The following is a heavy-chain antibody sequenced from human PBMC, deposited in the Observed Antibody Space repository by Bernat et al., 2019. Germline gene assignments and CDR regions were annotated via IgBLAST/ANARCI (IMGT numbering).Heavy chain of an antibody. CDR3: ARCYGYFDY. CDR1: GGSISSSCCY. J-gene: IGHJ4*02. D-gene: IGHD3-16*01. V-gene: IGHV4-39*01. Sequence: QLQLQESGPGLVKPSETLSLTCTVSGGSISSSCCYWGWIRQPPGKGLEWIASIYHSGSTYYNPSLKSRLTISVDTSKNQFSLKLSSVTAADTAVYYCARCYGYFDYWGQGTLVTVSS. CDR2: IYHSGST.